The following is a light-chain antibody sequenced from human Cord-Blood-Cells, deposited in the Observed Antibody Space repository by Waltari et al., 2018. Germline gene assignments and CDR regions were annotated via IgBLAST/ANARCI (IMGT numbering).Light chain of an antibody. V-gene: IGKV3-11*01. CDR3: EQRSDWPLA. Sequence: EIVLTQSPATLSLSPGERATLSCRASQSVSSYLAWYQQKPGQAPRLLLSDASNRATGTPARFSGSGYGTYFTLTISSLEPEDFAVYYCEQRSDWPLAFGGGTKVEIK. CDR2: DAS. CDR1: QSVSSY. J-gene: IGKJ4*01.